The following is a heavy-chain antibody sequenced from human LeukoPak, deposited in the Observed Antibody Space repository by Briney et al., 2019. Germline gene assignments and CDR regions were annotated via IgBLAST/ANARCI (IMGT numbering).Heavy chain of an antibody. CDR3: XXXXXXGGSGSYYNVWFDP. Sequence: GESLKISCKGSGYSFTSYWIGWVRQMPGKGLEWMGIIYPGDSDTRYSPSFQGQVTISADKSISTAYLQWSSLKASDTAMYSCXXXXXXGGSGSYYNVWFDPWGQGTLVTVSS. V-gene: IGHV5-51*01. D-gene: IGHD3-10*01. CDR2: IYPGDSDT. CDR1: GYSFTSYW. J-gene: IGHJ5*02.